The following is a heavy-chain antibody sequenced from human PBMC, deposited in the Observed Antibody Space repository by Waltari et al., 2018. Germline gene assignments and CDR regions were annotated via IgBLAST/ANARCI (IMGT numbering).Heavy chain of an antibody. CDR3: ARDGVGGKFDN. Sequence: QVQLVQPGAEVKKPGSSVKVSCKVSGGTFSSRAISWVRQAPGQGLELMGGIIPIFKTSKYAQKFQGRVTMSADESTTSVYMELDSLTSEDTAVYYCARDGVGGKFDNWGQGTLVTVSS. CDR2: IIPIFKTS. J-gene: IGHJ4*02. D-gene: IGHD1-26*01. V-gene: IGHV1-69*01. CDR1: GGTFSSRA.